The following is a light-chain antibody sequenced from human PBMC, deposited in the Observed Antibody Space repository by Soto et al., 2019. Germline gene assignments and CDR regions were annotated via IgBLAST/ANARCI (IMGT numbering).Light chain of an antibody. J-gene: IGKJ2*01. CDR3: QQLNTYPHT. CDR2: AAS. Sequence: DIQLTQSPSFLSASVGDRVTITCRASQGISSSLAWFQQKPGKAPKLLIYAASTLQSRVPSRFSGSGSGTDFTLTISSLQPEDFANYYCQQLNTYPHTFGQGTKLEIK. V-gene: IGKV1-9*01. CDR1: QGISSS.